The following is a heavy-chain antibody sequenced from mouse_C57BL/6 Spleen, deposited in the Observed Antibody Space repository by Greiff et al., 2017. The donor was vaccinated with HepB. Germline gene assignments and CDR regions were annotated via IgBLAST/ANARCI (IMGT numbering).Heavy chain of an antibody. CDR1: GFTFSDYG. CDR3: ARRSDYDGGYAMDY. Sequence: DVMLVESGGGLVKPGGSLKLSCAASGFTFSDYGMHWVRQAPEKGLEWVAYISSGSSTIYYADTVKGRFTISRDNAKNTLFLQMTSLRSEDTAMSYCARRSDYDGGYAMDYWGQGTSVTVSS. J-gene: IGHJ4*01. V-gene: IGHV5-17*01. CDR2: ISSGSSTI. D-gene: IGHD2-4*01.